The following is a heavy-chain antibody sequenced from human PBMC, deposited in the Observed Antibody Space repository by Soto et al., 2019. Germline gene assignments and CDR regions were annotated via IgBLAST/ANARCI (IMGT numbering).Heavy chain of an antibody. V-gene: IGHV3-23*05. D-gene: IGHD2-15*01. CDR3: TKARVPDGIYSFDY. Sequence: EVQLLESGGDLVQPGGSLRLSCAASGFSFSDYSMNWFRQAPGKGLEWVSFIDLSGTTTEYSDSVKGRFTIFKDKSMNTVYLQMHSLTVEDAAVYYCTKARVPDGIYSFDYWGQGALVTVSS. CDR1: GFSFSDYS. J-gene: IGHJ4*02. CDR2: IDLSGTTT.